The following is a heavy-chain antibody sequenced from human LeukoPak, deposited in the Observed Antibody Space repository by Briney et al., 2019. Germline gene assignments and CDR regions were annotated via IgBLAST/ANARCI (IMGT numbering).Heavy chain of an antibody. CDR2: IYSGGST. Sequence: GGSLRLSCAASGFTVSSNYMSWVRQAPGKGLEWVSVIYSGGSTYYADSMKGRFTISRDNSKNTLYLQINSLRAEDTTVYYCARDVFGEVQFDYWGQGTLVTVSS. CDR3: ARDVFGEVQFDY. J-gene: IGHJ4*02. V-gene: IGHV3-66*02. D-gene: IGHD1-1*01. CDR1: GFTVSSNY.